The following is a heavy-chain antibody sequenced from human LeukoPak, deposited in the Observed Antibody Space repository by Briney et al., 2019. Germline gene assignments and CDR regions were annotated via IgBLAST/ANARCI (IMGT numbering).Heavy chain of an antibody. J-gene: IGHJ4*02. Sequence: GGSLRLSCAASGFTFSSYWMSWVRQAPGKGLEWVANMNQDGSEKYYVDSVKGRFTISRDNAKNSLYLQMNSLRAEDTVVYYCARWGEGDLPNDYWGQGTLVTVSS. CDR3: ARWGEGDLPNDY. V-gene: IGHV3-7*01. D-gene: IGHD3-16*01. CDR2: MNQDGSEK. CDR1: GFTFSSYW.